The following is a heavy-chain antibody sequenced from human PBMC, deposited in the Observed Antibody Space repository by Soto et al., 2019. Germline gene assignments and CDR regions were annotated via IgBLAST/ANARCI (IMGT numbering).Heavy chain of an antibody. V-gene: IGHV3-7*05. J-gene: IGHJ3*02. CDR1: GFTFSSYW. Sequence: GGSLRLSCAASGFTFSSYWMSWVRQAPGKGLEWVANIKQDGSEKYYVDSVKGRFTISRDNAKNSLYLQMNSLRAEDTAVYYCARVFAVAAFDAFDIWGQGTMVTVSS. CDR2: IKQDGSEK. CDR3: ARVFAVAAFDAFDI. D-gene: IGHD6-19*01.